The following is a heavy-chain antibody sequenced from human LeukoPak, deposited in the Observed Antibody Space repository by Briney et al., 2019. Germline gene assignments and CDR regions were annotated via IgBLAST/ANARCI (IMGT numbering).Heavy chain of an antibody. J-gene: IGHJ4*02. CDR3: ARELGSYDYVWGSYRQRGVFDY. V-gene: IGHV1-2*02. D-gene: IGHD3-16*02. CDR2: INPNSGGT. Sequence: ASVKVSCKASGYTFTSYGISWVRQAPGQGLEWMGWINPNSGGTNYAQKFQGRVTMTRDTSISTAYMELSRLRSDDTAVYYCARELGSYDYVWGSYRQRGVFDYWGQGTLVTVSS. CDR1: GYTFTSYG.